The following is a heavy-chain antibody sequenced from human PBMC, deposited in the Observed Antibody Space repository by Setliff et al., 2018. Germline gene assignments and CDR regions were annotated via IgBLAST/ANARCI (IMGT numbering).Heavy chain of an antibody. D-gene: IGHD3-3*01. Sequence: ASVKVSCKASGYTFTSYDINWVRQATGQGLEWMGWMNPNSGNTGYAQKFQGRVTMTRNLSISTAYMELSSLRSEDTAVYYCARGRERDYNFWSGYYTYYYYGMDVWGQGTTVTVSS. J-gene: IGHJ6*02. CDR1: GYTFTSYD. CDR3: ARGRERDYNFWSGYYTYYYYGMDV. V-gene: IGHV1-8*02. CDR2: MNPNSGNT.